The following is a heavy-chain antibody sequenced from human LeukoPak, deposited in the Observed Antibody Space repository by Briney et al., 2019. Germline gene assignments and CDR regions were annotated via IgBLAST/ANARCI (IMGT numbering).Heavy chain of an antibody. Sequence: QAGGSLRLSCTASGFTFGDYAMSWVRQAPGKGLEWVGFIRSKGYGGTIGYAASVKGRFTISRDDSKSIAYPQMNSLKTEDTAVYYCTREGGWYFDYWGQGTLVTVSS. J-gene: IGHJ4*02. V-gene: IGHV3-49*04. CDR2: IRSKGYGGTI. CDR3: TREGGWYFDY. D-gene: IGHD6-19*01. CDR1: GFTFGDYA.